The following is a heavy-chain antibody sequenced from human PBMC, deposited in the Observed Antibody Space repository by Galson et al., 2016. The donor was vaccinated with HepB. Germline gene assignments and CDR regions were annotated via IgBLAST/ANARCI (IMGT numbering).Heavy chain of an antibody. CDR1: GGSISSGVHY. V-gene: IGHV4-31*03. CDR2: IFYTGGT. Sequence: TLSLTCPVSGGSISSGVHYWSWVRQHPGKGLERIGYIFYTGGTYYNPSLKSRVTITVDTSQSKFLLNRNYVTVADTAVYYCAGMGVTSRVYFYAMDVWGQGTTVTVSS. J-gene: IGHJ6*02. D-gene: IGHD2-2*01. CDR3: AGMGVTSRVYFYAMDV.